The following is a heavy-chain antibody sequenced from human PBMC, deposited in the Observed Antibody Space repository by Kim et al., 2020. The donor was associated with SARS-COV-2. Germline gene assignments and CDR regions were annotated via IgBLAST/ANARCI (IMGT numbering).Heavy chain of an antibody. V-gene: IGHV3-21*01. CDR2: ISSSSSYI. CDR1: GFTFSSYS. Sequence: GGSLRLSCAASGFTFSSYSMNWVRQAPGKGLEWVSSISSSSSYIYYADSVKGRFTISRDNAKNSLYLQMNSLRAEDTAVYYCARSLSGSFRDAFDIWGQGTMVTVSS. CDR3: ARSLSGSFRDAFDI. D-gene: IGHD3-10*01. J-gene: IGHJ3*02.